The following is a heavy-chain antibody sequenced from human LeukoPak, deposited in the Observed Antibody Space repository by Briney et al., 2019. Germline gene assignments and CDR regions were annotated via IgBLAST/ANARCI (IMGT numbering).Heavy chain of an antibody. J-gene: IGHJ4*02. D-gene: IGHD3-22*01. CDR2: IYYSGST. Sequence: SETLSLTCTVSGGSISSYYWSWIRQPPGKGLEWIGYIYYSGSTNYNPSLKSRVTISVDTSKNQFSLKLSSVTAADTAVYYCAKDPYHDSSGYYPSGYFDYWGQGTLVTVSS. CDR3: AKDPYHDSSGYYPSGYFDY. V-gene: IGHV4-59*01. CDR1: GGSISSYY.